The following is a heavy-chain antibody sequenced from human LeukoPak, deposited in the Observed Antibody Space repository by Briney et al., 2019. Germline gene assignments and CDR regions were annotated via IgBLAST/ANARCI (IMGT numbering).Heavy chain of an antibody. Sequence: KPSETLSLTCTVSGGSISSSSYYWGWIRQPPEKGLEWIGGMYHSGTTYYNPSLKSRVTISADTSKKQFSLNLSSVTAADTAVYFCARRNSGYPFDYWGQGTLVTVSS. V-gene: IGHV4-39*01. CDR2: MYHSGTT. CDR3: ARRNSGYPFDY. J-gene: IGHJ4*02. CDR1: GGSISSSSYY. D-gene: IGHD5-12*01.